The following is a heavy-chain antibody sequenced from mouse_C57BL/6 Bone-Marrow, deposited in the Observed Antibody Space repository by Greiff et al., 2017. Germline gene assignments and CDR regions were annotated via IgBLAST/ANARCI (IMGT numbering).Heavy chain of an antibody. V-gene: IGHV1-19*01. CDR2: INPYNGGT. CDR3: ARFYYYGSSSWFAY. CDR1: GYTFTDYY. J-gene: IGHJ3*01. Sequence: VQLKESGPVLVKPGASVKMSCKASGYTFTDYYMTWVKQSHGKSLEWIGVINPYNGGTSYNQKFKGKATLTVDKSSSTAYMELNSLTSEDSAVYYCARFYYYGSSSWFAYWGQGTLVTVSA. D-gene: IGHD1-1*01.